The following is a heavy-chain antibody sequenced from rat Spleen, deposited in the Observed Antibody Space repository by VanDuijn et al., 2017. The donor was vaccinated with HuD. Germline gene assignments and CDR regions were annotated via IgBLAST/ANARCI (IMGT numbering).Heavy chain of an antibody. J-gene: IGHJ3*01. CDR1: GFTFSDYG. Sequence: EVQLVESGGGLVQPGRSMKLSCAASGFTFSDYGMAWVLQAPTKGLEWIASISYNGVSTYYRDSVKGRFTISRDNTKSTLYLQMASLRSEDTATYYCTTENYWFTYWGQGTLVTVSS. D-gene: IGHD1-10*01. V-gene: IGHV5-20*01. CDR2: ISYNGVST. CDR3: TTENYWFTY.